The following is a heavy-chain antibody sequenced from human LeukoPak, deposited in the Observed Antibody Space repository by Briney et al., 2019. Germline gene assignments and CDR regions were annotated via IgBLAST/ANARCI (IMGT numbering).Heavy chain of an antibody. Sequence: GRSLRLSCAASGFTFSSYAMHWVRQAPGKGLEWVAVISYDGSNKYYADSVKGRFTISRDNYKNTLYLQMNSLRAEDTAVYYCARGFRAEIDYWGQGTLGHGSS. CDR1: GFTFSSYA. CDR3: ARGFRAEIDY. CDR2: ISYDGSNK. V-gene: IGHV3-30-3*01. J-gene: IGHJ4*02.